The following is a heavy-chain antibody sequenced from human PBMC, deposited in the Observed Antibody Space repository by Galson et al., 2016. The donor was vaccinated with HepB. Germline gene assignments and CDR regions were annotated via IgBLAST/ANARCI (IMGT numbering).Heavy chain of an antibody. V-gene: IGHV3-23*01. CDR2: LSDSGSAA. Sequence: SLRLSCAASGFTFSNYAMSWVRQAPGKGLEWVSGLSDSGSAAYYADSVKGRFTSSRDSSKNTLYLQMNSLRADDTAMYYCARAPKRARGIFGVSPSPMDVWGQGTTVTVSS. CDR3: ARAPKRARGIFGVSPSPMDV. CDR1: GFTFSNYA. D-gene: IGHD3-3*01. J-gene: IGHJ6*02.